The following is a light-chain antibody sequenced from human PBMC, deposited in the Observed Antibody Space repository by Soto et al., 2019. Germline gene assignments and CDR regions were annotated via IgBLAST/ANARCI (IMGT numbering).Light chain of an antibody. CDR2: DAS. Sequence: EIVLTQSPATLSLSPGDRATLSSRASQGVSNYLAWYQQKPGQAPRLLIYDASNRATGIPARFSGSGSGTDFTLTISSLEPEDFAVYYCQHRSNWPSFGPGTKVDIK. CDR3: QHRSNWPS. J-gene: IGKJ3*01. CDR1: QGVSNY. V-gene: IGKV3-11*01.